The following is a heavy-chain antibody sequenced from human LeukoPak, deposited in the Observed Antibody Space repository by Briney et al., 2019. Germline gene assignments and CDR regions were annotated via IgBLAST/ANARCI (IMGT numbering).Heavy chain of an antibody. V-gene: IGHV1-2*02. CDR1: GYTFTGYY. CDR3: ARDKEYYDSSGYQYYYYMDV. J-gene: IGHJ6*03. CDR2: INPNSVGT. Sequence: GASVKVSCKASGYTFTGYYMHWVRQAPGQGLEWMGWINPNSVGTNYAQKFQGRVTMTRDTSISTAYMELSRLRSDDTAVYYCARDKEYYDSSGYQYYYYMDVWGKGTTVTVSS. D-gene: IGHD3-22*01.